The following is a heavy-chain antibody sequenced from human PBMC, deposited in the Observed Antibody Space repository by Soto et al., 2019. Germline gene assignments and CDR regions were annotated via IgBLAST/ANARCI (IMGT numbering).Heavy chain of an antibody. Sequence: EGSLRLSCAASGFTFSSYAMSCGRQSPGKGLEWHSAISGSGGSTYYADSVKGRFTISRDNSKNTLYLQMNSLRAEDTAVYYCAKREHLKYQPNGMDAWGQGTTVTVSS. J-gene: IGHJ6*02. D-gene: IGHD1-1*01. V-gene: IGHV3-23*01. CDR3: AKREHLKYQPNGMDA. CDR2: ISGSGGST. CDR1: GFTFSSYA.